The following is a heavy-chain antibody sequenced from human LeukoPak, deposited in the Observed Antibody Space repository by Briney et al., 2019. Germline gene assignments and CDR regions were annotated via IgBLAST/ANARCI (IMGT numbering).Heavy chain of an antibody. CDR2: ISAYNGNT. D-gene: IGHD4-17*01. Sequence: ASVKVSCKASGYTFTRYGISWVRQAPGQGLEWIGWISAYNGNTNYAQKLQGRVTMTTDTSTSTAYMELRSLRSDDTAVYYCARERGYYGDYTTNFDYWGQGTLVTVSS. CDR3: ARERGYYGDYTTNFDY. J-gene: IGHJ4*02. CDR1: GYTFTRYG. V-gene: IGHV1-18*01.